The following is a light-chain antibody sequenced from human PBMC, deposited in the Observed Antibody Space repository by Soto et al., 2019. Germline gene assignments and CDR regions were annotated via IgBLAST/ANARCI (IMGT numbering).Light chain of an antibody. CDR2: GAS. Sequence: EIVMTQSPATLSVSPGERANLSCKASQSVSSNLAWDQQKPGQAPRLLIYGASTRATGIPARFSGSGSGTEFTFTISSLQSEDIAVYYCQQYNNWPFTFGPGNKVDIK. CDR3: QQYNNWPFT. J-gene: IGKJ3*01. CDR1: QSVSSN. V-gene: IGKV3-15*01.